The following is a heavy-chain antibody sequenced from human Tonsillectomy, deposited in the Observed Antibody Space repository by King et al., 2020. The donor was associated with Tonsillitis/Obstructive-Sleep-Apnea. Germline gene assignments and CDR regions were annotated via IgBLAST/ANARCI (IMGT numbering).Heavy chain of an antibody. J-gene: IGHJ3*02. CDR2: ISYDGCNK. CDR1: GSTFSSYG. D-gene: IGHD2-15*01. Sequence: HVQLVESGGGVVQPGRSLGLSCSASGSTFSSYGMHWVRQAPGKGQEWVAVISYDGCNKYYADSVKGRFTISRDNSKNTLYLQMNSLRAEDTAVYYCARESDSFDGFDIWGQGTMVSVSS. V-gene: IGHV3-30*01. CDR3: ARESDSFDGFDI.